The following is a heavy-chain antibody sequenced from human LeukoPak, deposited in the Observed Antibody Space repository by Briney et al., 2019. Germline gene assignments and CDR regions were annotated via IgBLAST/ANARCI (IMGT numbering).Heavy chain of an antibody. J-gene: IGHJ5*02. CDR1: GYTLTELS. Sequence: ASVKVSCKVSGYTLTELSMHWVRQAPGKGLEWMGGFDPEDGETIYAQKFQGRVTMTEDTSTDTAYMELSSLRSEDTAVYYCATVVPATNWFDPGAREPWSPSPQ. CDR3: ATVVPATNWFDP. CDR2: FDPEDGET. V-gene: IGHV1-24*01. D-gene: IGHD2-2*01.